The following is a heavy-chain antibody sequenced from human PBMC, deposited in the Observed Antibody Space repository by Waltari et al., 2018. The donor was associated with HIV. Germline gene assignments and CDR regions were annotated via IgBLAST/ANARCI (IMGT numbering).Heavy chain of an antibody. CDR2: SDSSERS. Sequence: QMQLQESGPGLLKPSENLSLTCLVSGGPINSSSWACILQPPGEGLEWIGYSDSSERSSYNPSLRSRVTMSVDTSKNQFSLKLTSVTAADTAVYYCARYGSGHRHFGYWGQGTLVAVS. CDR3: ARYGSGHRHFGY. CDR1: GGPINSSS. V-gene: IGHV4-59*01. J-gene: IGHJ4*02. D-gene: IGHD3-10*01.